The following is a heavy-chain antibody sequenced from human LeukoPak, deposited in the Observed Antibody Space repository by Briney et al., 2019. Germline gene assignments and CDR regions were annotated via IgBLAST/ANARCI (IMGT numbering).Heavy chain of an antibody. J-gene: IGHJ6*03. CDR2: ISGSGGST. D-gene: IGHD3-22*01. CDR1: GFTFSSYG. CDR3: ARRYYYDSSGSWAAVYYYYMDV. V-gene: IGHV3-23*01. Sequence: GGSLRLSCAASGFTFSSYGMSWVRQAPGKGLEWVSAISGSGGSTYYADSVKGRFTISRDNAKNSLYLQMNSLRAEDTAVYYCARRYYYDSSGSWAAVYYYYMDVWGKGTTVTISS.